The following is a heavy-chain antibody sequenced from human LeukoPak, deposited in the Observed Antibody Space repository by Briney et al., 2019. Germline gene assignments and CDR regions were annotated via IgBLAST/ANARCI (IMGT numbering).Heavy chain of an antibody. V-gene: IGHV3-21*01. CDR2: ISSSSSYI. Sequence: GGSLRLSCAASGFTFSSYSMKGVRQAPGKGVEGVSSISSSSSYIYYAGSVKGRFTISRDNAKTSLYLQMNSLSAEDTAVYYCARAGYYYDSSGYYVMTEIDYWGQGTLVTVSS. D-gene: IGHD3-22*01. CDR3: ARAGYYYDSSGYYVMTEIDY. J-gene: IGHJ4*02. CDR1: GFTFSSYS.